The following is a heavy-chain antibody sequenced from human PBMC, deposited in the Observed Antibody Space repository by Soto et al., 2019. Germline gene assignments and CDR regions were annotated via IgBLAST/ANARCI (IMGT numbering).Heavy chain of an antibody. CDR2: IYPGDSDT. Sequence: GESLKLSCKGSGYSFTSYWIGWVRQMPGKGLEWMGIIYPGDSDTRYSPSFQGQVTISADKSISTAYLQWSSLKASDTAMYYCARVHYDFWSGSLDYYYGMDVWGQGTTVTVSS. V-gene: IGHV5-51*01. CDR1: GYSFTSYW. CDR3: ARVHYDFWSGSLDYYYGMDV. D-gene: IGHD3-3*01. J-gene: IGHJ6*02.